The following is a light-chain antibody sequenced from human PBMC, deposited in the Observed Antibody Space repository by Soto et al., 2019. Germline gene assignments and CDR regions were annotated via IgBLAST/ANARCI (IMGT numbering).Light chain of an antibody. CDR1: QSVSSY. V-gene: IGKV3-11*01. CDR2: DAS. Sequence: EIVLTQSPATLSLSPGERATLPCRASQSVSSYLAWYQQKPGQAPRLLIYDASNRATGIPARFSGSGSGTDFTLTISSLEPEDFAVYYCQQRRGTFGQGTKVDIK. J-gene: IGKJ1*01. CDR3: QQRRGT.